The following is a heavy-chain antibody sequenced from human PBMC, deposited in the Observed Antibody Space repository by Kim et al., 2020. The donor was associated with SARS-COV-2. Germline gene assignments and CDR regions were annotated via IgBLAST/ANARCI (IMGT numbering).Heavy chain of an antibody. CDR1: GFTFSTYW. CDR2: IDNDGTDT. V-gene: IGHV3-74*01. J-gene: IGHJ4*02. Sequence: GGSLRLSCAASGFTFSTYWMHWVRQAPGKGLVWVSRIDNDGTDTTYADSVKGRFTISRDNAKNTLYLQMNSLRAEDTAVYYCATLGGASGFWGQGTLVTVSS. D-gene: IGHD3-10*01. CDR3: ATLGGASGF.